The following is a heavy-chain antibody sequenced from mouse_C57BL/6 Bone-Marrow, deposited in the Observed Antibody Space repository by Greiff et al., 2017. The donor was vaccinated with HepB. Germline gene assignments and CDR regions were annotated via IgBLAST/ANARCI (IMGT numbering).Heavy chain of an antibody. J-gene: IGHJ3*01. D-gene: IGHD1-1*01. V-gene: IGHV3-6*01. CDR1: GYSITSGYY. Sequence: EVQLQQSGPGLVKPSQSLSLTCSVTGYSITSGYYWNWIRQFPGNKLEWMGYISYDGSNNYNPSLKNRISITRDTSKNQFFLKLNSVTTEDTATYYCARGRLLRFAYWGQGTLVTVSA. CDR2: ISYDGSN. CDR3: ARGRLLRFAY.